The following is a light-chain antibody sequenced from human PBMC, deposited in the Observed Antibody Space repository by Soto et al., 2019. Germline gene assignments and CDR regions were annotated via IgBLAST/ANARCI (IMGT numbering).Light chain of an antibody. J-gene: IGKJ5*01. V-gene: IGKV1-5*03. CDR3: QQYNGT. CDR1: QSIGNW. CDR2: KAS. Sequence: DVQMSQSPSTLSGSVGDRVSIACQASQSIGNWLAWYQKKPAKAPKLLIYKASSLESGVPSRFSGSGSGTEFTLNITSLQPDDFATYYCQQYNGTFGQGTRLEIK.